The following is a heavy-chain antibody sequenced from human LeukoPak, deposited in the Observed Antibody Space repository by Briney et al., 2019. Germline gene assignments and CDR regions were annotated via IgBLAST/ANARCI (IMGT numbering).Heavy chain of an antibody. D-gene: IGHD3-10*01. CDR3: ASRYYYGSGSHPPFDF. CDR2: ISSSSSYI. Sequence: GGSLRLSCAASGFTFSSYSMNWVRQAPGKGLEWVSTISSSSSYIYYADSVKGRFTISRDNAKNSLYLQMNSLRPEDTAVYYCASRYYYGSGSHPPFDFWGQGTLVTVSS. J-gene: IGHJ4*02. CDR1: GFTFSSYS. V-gene: IGHV3-21*01.